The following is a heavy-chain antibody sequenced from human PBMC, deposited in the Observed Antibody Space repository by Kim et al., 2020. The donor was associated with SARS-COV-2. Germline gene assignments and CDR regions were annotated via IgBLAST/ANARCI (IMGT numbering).Heavy chain of an antibody. D-gene: IGHD3-10*01. CDR3: AREEWFGELLYGNYYYYYGMDV. V-gene: IGHV3-30*04. Sequence: GGSLRLSCAASGFTFSSYAMHWVRQAPGKGLEWVAVISYDGSNKYYADSVKGRFTISRDNSKNTLYLQMNSLRAEDTAVYYCAREEWFGELLYGNYYYYYGMDVWGQGTTVTVSS. CDR1: GFTFSSYA. J-gene: IGHJ6*02. CDR2: ISYDGSNK.